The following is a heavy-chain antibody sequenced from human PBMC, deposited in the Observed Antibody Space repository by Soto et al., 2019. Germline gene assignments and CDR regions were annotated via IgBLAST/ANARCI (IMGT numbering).Heavy chain of an antibody. CDR1: GGSFSGYY. CDR3: ARGSTDAYPGSRIFDF. Sequence: PSETLSLTCAVYGGSFSGYYWSWVRQAPGEGLEWVSIISDTGGDTKYADSVRGRFTISRDNSKNTLYLQMSSLRVEDSAVYYCARGSTDAYPGSRIFDFWGRGTLVTVSS. V-gene: IGHV3-23*01. D-gene: IGHD3-10*01. J-gene: IGHJ4*02. CDR2: ISDTGGDT.